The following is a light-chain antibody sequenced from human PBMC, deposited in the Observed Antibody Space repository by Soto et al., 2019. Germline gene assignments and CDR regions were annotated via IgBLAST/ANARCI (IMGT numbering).Light chain of an antibody. V-gene: IGKV3-20*01. J-gene: IGKJ5*01. CDR2: GTS. Sequence: EIVWTQSPGTLSLSPGERATLSCRASQSVSSSYLAWYQPKLGQAPRLLSSGTSSRATGIPDRFSGSGSGTEFTLTINRLEPEDFELYLCQQYDKSPITFGLGTRLEI. CDR3: QQYDKSPIT. CDR1: QSVSSSY.